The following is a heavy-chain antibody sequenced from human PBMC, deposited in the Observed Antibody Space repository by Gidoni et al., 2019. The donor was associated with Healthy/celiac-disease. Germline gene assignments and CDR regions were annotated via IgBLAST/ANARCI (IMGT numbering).Heavy chain of an antibody. V-gene: IGHV5-51*01. Sequence: EVQLVQSGAEVKKPGESLKIHGKGSGYRFPRYWIGWVRQMPGKGLEWMGIIYPGDSDTRYSPSFQGQVTISADKSISTAYLQWSSLKASDTAMYYCARRATWGWVLVGFDYWGQGTLVTVSS. J-gene: IGHJ4*02. D-gene: IGHD2-2*01. CDR2: IYPGDSDT. CDR3: ARRATWGWVLVGFDY. CDR1: GYRFPRYW.